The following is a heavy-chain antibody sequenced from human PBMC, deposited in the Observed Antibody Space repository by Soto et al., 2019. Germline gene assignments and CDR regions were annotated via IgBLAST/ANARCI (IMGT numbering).Heavy chain of an antibody. J-gene: IGHJ4*02. CDR1: GFTFSSYA. CDR3: AKERGGGHFDY. D-gene: IGHD3-16*01. CDR2: ISGSDGIT. V-gene: IGHV3-23*01. Sequence: EVQLLESGGGLVQPGGSLRLSCAASGFTFSSYARSWVRQAPGKGLEWVSSISGSDGITYYADSVKGRFTISRDDSNNTLYLQKNSLRAEDTAVYYCAKERGGGHFDYWGQGTLVTVSS.